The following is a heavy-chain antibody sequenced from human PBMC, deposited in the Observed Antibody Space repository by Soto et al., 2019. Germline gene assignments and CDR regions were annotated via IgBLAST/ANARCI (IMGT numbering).Heavy chain of an antibody. CDR2: IIPLFGRT. Sequence: SSVKVSGKASGGTFSKYAISWLRQGPGQGLEWMGNIIPLFGRTNHAQKFQDRVTITADDSTTTAHMELNSLRPEDTAVYYCATGDYWWFNYWGQGTLVTVSS. CDR1: GGTFSKYA. J-gene: IGHJ4*02. V-gene: IGHV1-69*13. CDR3: ATGDYWWFNY. D-gene: IGHD2-8*01.